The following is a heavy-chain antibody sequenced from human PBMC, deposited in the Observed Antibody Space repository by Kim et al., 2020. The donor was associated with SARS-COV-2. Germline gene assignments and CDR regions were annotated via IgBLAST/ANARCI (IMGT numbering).Heavy chain of an antibody. D-gene: IGHD3-22*01. Sequence: YVKGRFTISRDKAKNSLYLQMNSLRAEDTALYYCAKDHEYYYDSSGYWDYWGQGTLVTVSS. J-gene: IGHJ4*02. CDR3: AKDHEYYYDSSGYWDY. V-gene: IGHV3-9*01.